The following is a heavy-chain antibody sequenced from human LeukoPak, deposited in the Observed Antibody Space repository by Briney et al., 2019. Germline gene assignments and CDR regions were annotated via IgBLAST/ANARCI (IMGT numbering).Heavy chain of an antibody. CDR1: GFTFDDYA. CDR3: AKDSSGYYASGAFDI. CDR2: ISWNSGSI. Sequence: SLRLSCAASGFTFDDYAMHWVRQAPGKGLEWVSGISWNSGSIGYADSVKGRFTISRDNAKNSLYLQMNSLRAEDTALYYCAKDSSGYYASGAFDIWGQGTMVTVSS. V-gene: IGHV3-9*01. D-gene: IGHD3-22*01. J-gene: IGHJ3*02.